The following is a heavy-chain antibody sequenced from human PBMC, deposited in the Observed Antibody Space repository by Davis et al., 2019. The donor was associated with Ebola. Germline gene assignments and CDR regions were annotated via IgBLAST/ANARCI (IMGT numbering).Heavy chain of an antibody. J-gene: IGHJ6*03. CDR3: ARGSPLGTHYYYYYMDV. V-gene: IGHV1-46*01. CDR2: INPSGGST. D-gene: IGHD3-16*01. CDR1: GYTFTSYY. Sequence: ASVKVSCKASGYTFTSYYMHWVRQAPGQGLEWMGIINPSGGSTSYAQKFQGRVTMTRDTSTSTVYMELSSLRSEDTAVYYCARGSPLGTHYYYYYMDVWGKGTTVTVSS.